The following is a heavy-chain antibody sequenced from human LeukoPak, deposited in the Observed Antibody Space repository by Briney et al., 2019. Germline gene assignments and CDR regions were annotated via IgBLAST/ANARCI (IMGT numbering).Heavy chain of an antibody. CDR1: GFTFSSYS. Sequence: GGSLRLSCAASGFTFSSYSMNWVCQAPGKGLEWVSSIGSSSSYIYYADSVEGRFTISRDNAKNSLYLQMNSLRAEDTAVYYCARDAAPKECSGGSCHFSVWGQGTLVTVSS. V-gene: IGHV3-21*01. CDR2: IGSSSSYI. J-gene: IGHJ4*02. CDR3: ARDAAPKECSGGSCHFSV. D-gene: IGHD2-15*01.